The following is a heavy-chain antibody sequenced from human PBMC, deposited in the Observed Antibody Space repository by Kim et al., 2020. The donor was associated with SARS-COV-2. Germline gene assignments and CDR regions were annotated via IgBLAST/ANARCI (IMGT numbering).Heavy chain of an antibody. Sequence: WGSLRLSCAASGFTFSDYYMSWIRQAPGKGLEWVSYISSSGSTIYYADSVKGRFTISRDNAKNSLYLQINSLRAEDTAVYYCARPHYYDILTGYTHYYFDYWGQGTLVTVSS. CDR2: ISSSGSTI. D-gene: IGHD3-9*01. J-gene: IGHJ4*02. CDR3: ARPHYYDILTGYTHYYFDY. CDR1: GFTFSDYY. V-gene: IGHV3-11*01.